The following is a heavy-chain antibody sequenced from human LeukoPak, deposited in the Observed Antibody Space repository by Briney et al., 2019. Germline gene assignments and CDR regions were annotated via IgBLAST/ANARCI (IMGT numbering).Heavy chain of an antibody. CDR2: INPNSGGT. D-gene: IGHD6-19*01. J-gene: IGHJ4*02. V-gene: IGHV1-2*02. CDR3: AKDTSTIAVAGTCFDY. Sequence: ASVKVSCKASGYTFTGYYMHWVRQAPGQGLEWMGWINPNSGGTNYAQKFQGRVTMTRDTSISTAYMELSRLRSDDTAVYYCAKDTSTIAVAGTCFDYWGQGTLVTVSS. CDR1: GYTFTGYY.